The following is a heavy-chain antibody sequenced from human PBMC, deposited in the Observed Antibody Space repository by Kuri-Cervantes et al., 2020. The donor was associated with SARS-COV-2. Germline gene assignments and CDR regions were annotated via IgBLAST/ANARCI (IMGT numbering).Heavy chain of an antibody. CDR1: GFTVSSNY. Sequence: LSLTCAASGFTVSSNYMSWVRQAPGKGLEWVSAISGSGGSTYYADSVKGRFTISGDNSKNTLYLQMNSLRAEDTAVYCCAKDKQQQLVSAALDYWGQGTRVTVSS. CDR3: AKDKQQQLVSAALDY. V-gene: IGHV3-23*01. J-gene: IGHJ4*02. CDR2: ISGSGGST. D-gene: IGHD6-13*01.